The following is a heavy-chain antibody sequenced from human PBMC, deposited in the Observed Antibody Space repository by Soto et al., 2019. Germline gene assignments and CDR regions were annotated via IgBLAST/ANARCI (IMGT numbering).Heavy chain of an antibody. CDR1: GFTFGDYA. J-gene: IGHJ3*02. CDR3: AKATATGGGAFDI. D-gene: IGHD2-8*02. CDR2: ILVGGST. Sequence: GGSLRLSCAASGFTFGDYAMHWVRQAPGKGLEWVSTILVGGSTYYPDSVKGRFTISRDNSKNTVFLQMNSLTAGDTAVYYCAKATATGGGAFDICGKGTMVTVSS. V-gene: IGHV3-23*01.